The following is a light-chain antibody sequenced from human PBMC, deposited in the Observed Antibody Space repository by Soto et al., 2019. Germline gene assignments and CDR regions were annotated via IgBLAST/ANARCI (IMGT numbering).Light chain of an antibody. Sequence: EIVLTQSPATLSLSPGERATLSCRASQSVSSYLAWYQQKPGQAPRLLIYDASNRATGIPARFSGSGSGTDFNPSICGLEPEDLADYYYQQRSNWPPYTCGQGAKLEIK. CDR2: DAS. CDR1: QSVSSY. V-gene: IGKV3-11*01. J-gene: IGKJ2*01. CDR3: QQRSNWPPYT.